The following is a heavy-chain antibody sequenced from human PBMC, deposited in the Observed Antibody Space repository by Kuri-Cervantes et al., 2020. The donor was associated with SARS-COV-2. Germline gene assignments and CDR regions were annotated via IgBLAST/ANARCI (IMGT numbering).Heavy chain of an antibody. V-gene: IGHV3-21*01. CDR3: GRGRDCSSPSCYGESDW. CDR2: ISGSSSYI. J-gene: IGHJ4*02. Sequence: RGSLRLSCAASGFTFSSYGMHWVRQAPGKGLEWVSSISGSSSYIYYVDSVKGRFTISRDNAKNSLYLQMNSLGAEDTAMYYCGRGRDCSSPSCYGESDWWGQGTLVTVSS. D-gene: IGHD2-2*01. CDR1: GFTFSSYG.